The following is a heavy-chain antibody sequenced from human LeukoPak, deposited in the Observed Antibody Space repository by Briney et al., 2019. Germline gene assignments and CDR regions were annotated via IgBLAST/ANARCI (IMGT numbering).Heavy chain of an antibody. J-gene: IGHJ4*02. CDR1: GGTFSSYA. CDR3: ARVAPSHVY. Sequence: GASVKVSCKACGGTFSSYAFRWVRQAPGQGLEWMGGIIPIFGTANYAQKFQGRVTITADESTSTAYMELSSLRSEDTAVYYCARVAPSHVYWGQGTLVTVSS. D-gene: IGHD5-12*01. V-gene: IGHV1-69*13. CDR2: IIPIFGTA.